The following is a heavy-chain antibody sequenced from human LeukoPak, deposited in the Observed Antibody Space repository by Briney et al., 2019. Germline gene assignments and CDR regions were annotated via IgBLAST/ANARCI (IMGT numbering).Heavy chain of an antibody. Sequence: ASVKVSCKASGYTFTSYGISWVRQAPGQGLECMGWISAYNGNTNYAQKLQGRVTMTTDTSTSTAYMELRSLRSDDTAVYYCARDLYCSSTSCYPSEGDWFDPWGQGTLVTVSS. CDR2: ISAYNGNT. CDR1: GYTFTSYG. D-gene: IGHD2-2*01. V-gene: IGHV1-18*01. J-gene: IGHJ5*02. CDR3: ARDLYCSSTSCYPSEGDWFDP.